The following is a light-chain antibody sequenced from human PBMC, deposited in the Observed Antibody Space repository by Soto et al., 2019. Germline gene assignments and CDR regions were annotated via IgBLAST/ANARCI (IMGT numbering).Light chain of an antibody. CDR3: SSYTSSSPCV. CDR2: EVS. J-gene: IGLJ1*01. Sequence: QSALTQPASVSGSPGQSITISCTGTSSDVGGYKYVPWYQQHPGKAPKLMIYEVSNRPSGVSNRFSGSKSGNTASLTISGLHAEDEADYYCSSYTSSSPCVFGTGTKVTVL. V-gene: IGLV2-14*01. CDR1: SSDVGGYKY.